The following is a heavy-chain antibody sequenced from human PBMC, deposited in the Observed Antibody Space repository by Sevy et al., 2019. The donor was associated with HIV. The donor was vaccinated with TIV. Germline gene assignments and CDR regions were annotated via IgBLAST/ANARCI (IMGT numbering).Heavy chain of an antibody. Sequence: GGSLRLSCAASGFTFSSYGMHWVRQAPGKGLEWVAFIRYDGSNKYYADSVKGRFTISRDNSKNTLYLQMNSLRAEDTAVYYCAKDLLSKLRSYYNENPDYYYYGMDVWGQGTTVTVSS. J-gene: IGHJ6*02. CDR2: IRYDGSNK. D-gene: IGHD3-10*01. CDR3: AKDLLSKLRSYYNENPDYYYYGMDV. CDR1: GFTFSSYG. V-gene: IGHV3-30*02.